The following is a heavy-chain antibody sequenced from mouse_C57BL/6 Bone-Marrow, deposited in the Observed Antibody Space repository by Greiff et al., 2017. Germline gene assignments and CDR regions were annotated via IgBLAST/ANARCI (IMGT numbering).Heavy chain of an antibody. CDR3: ARNYGSRNYAMDY. D-gene: IGHD1-1*01. CDR2: IYPRSGNT. J-gene: IGHJ4*01. Sequence: QVQLKESGAELARPGASVKLSCKASGYTFTSYGISWVKQRTGQGLEWIGEIYPRSGNTYYNEKFKGKATLTADKSSSTAYMELRSLTSEDSAVYFCARNYGSRNYAMDYWGQGTSVTVSS. CDR1: GYTFTSYG. V-gene: IGHV1-81*01.